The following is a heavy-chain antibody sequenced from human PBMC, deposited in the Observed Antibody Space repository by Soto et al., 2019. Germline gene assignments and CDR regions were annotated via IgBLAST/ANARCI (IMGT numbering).Heavy chain of an antibody. V-gene: IGHV1-2*02. Sequence: QVQLVQSGAEVKKPGASVKVSCKASGYTFTGYYTHWVRQAPGQGLEWMGWINPNSGGTNYAQKFQGRVTMTRDTSISTAYMELSRLRSDDTAVYYCARVVVPAAPSYGMDVWGQGTTVTVSS. D-gene: IGHD2-2*01. CDR3: ARVVVPAAPSYGMDV. CDR2: INPNSGGT. J-gene: IGHJ6*02. CDR1: GYTFTGYY.